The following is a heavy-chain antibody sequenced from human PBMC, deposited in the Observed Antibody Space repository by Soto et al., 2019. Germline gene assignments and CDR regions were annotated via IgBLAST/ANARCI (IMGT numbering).Heavy chain of an antibody. Sequence: PGESLKISCSASGFTFSSYAMHWVSQAPGKGLEYVSAISSNGGSTYYADSVKGRFTISRDNSKNTLYLQMSSLRAEDTAVYYCVKAYTAMAPSALDYWGQGTLVTVSS. CDR2: ISSNGGST. J-gene: IGHJ4*02. V-gene: IGHV3-64D*06. D-gene: IGHD5-18*01. CDR1: GFTFSSYA. CDR3: VKAYTAMAPSALDY.